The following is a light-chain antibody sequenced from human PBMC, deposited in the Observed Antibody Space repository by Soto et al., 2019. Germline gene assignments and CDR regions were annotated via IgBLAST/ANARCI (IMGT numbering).Light chain of an antibody. CDR3: QQYNSYPRT. CDR2: DAS. V-gene: IGKV1-5*01. Sequence: DIQMTQSPSTLSASVGDSVTITCRASQSISSWLAWYQQKPGKAPKLLIYDASSLESGVPSRFSGSGSGTEFALTISSLQPDDFATYYCQQYNSYPRTFGHGTKV. J-gene: IGKJ1*01. CDR1: QSISSW.